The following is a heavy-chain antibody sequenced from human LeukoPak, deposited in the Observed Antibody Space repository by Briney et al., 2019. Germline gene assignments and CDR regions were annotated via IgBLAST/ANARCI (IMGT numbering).Heavy chain of an antibody. CDR2: IDPSDSHT. J-gene: IGHJ4*02. D-gene: IGHD3-10*01. CDR3: ARLNYYGSGSYSHDY. Sequence: GESLRISCKGSGYIFATFWISWLRQMPGKGLEWMGTIDPSDSHTKYSPSFQGLVTLSADKSISTAYLQWSSLVASDSAMYYCARLNYYGSGSYSHDYWGQGILVTVSS. V-gene: IGHV5-10-1*01. CDR1: GYIFATFW.